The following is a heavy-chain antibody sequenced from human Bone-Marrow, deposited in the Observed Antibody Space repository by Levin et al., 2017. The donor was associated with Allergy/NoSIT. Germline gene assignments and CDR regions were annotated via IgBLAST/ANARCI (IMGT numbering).Heavy chain of an antibody. CDR2: ISSSSSYT. J-gene: IGHJ5*02. V-gene: IGHV3-11*05. CDR3: ARVGSSSWYEGHHNWFDP. D-gene: IGHD6-13*01. Sequence: GGSLRLSCAASGFTFSDYYMSWIRQAPGKGLEWVSYISSSSSYTNYADSVKGRFTISRDNAKNSLYLQMNSLRAEDTAVYYCARVGSSSWYEGHHNWFDPWGQGTLVTVSS. CDR1: GFTFSDYY.